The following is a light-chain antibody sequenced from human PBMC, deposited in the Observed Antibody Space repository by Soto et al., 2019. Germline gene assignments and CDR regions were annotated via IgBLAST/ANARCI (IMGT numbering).Light chain of an antibody. V-gene: IGKV4-1*01. J-gene: IGKJ1*01. CDR1: QSVLYSSNNKNY. CDR2: WAS. CDR3: QQYYRPWT. Sequence: DIVMTQSPDSLAVSLGERATINCKSSQSVLYSSNNKNYLAWYQQKPGQPPKLLIYWASTRESGVPDLFSGSGSGTDFSLTISSLQAEDVAVYYCQQYYRPWTFGQVTKVEIK.